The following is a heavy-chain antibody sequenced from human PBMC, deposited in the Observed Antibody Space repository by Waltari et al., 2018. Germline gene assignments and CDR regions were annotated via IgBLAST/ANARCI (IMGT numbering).Heavy chain of an antibody. CDR1: GFTFSSYA. CDR3: ARGCSSTSCYYDY. D-gene: IGHD2-2*01. CDR2: ISYDGSNK. V-gene: IGHV3-30-3*01. Sequence: QVQLVESGGGVVQPGRSLRLSCAASGFTFSSYAMHWVRQAPGKGLEWLAVISYDGSNKYYADAVKGRFTISRDNSKNTLYLQMNSLRAEDTAVYYCARGCSSTSCYYDYWGQGTLVTVSS. J-gene: IGHJ4*02.